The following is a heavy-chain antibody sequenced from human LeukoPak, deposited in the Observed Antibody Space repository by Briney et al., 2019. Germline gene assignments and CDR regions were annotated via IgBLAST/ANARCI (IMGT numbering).Heavy chain of an antibody. V-gene: IGHV3-30*02. CDR1: GFTFSSYG. D-gene: IGHD3-3*01. CDR3: AKDIKKGENYDFWSGYTHGFDY. CDR2: IRYDGSNK. J-gene: IGHJ4*02. Sequence: GGSLRLSCAASGFTFSSYGMHWVRQAPGKGLEWVAFIRYDGSNKYYADSVKGRFTISRDNSKNTLYLQMNSLRAEDTAVYYRAKDIKKGENYDFWSGYTHGFDYWGQGTLVTVSS.